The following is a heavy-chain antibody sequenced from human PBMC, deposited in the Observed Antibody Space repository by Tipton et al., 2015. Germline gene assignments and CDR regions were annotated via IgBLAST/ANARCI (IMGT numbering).Heavy chain of an antibody. CDR1: GGSISLSSYY. CDR3: ARGDYDGFCDF. J-gene: IGHJ4*02. CDR2: VYYSGAT. D-gene: IGHD3-10*01. V-gene: IGHV4-61*01. Sequence: TLSLTCSVSGGSISLSSYYWTWIRQPPGRGLEWVGYVYYSGATTYNPSLRSRVSISVDTSKNQFSLNLRSVTAADTAVYYCARGDYDGFCDFWGQGTLVTVSS.